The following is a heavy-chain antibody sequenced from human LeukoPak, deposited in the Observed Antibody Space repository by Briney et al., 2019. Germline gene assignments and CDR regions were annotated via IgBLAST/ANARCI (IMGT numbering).Heavy chain of an antibody. CDR2: FDPEDGEA. CDR3: ATGVSSGWYFDL. Sequence: ASVKVSCKASGGTFISYAISWVRQAPGQGLEWMGGFDPEDGEAICAQKFQGRVTMTEDTSTDTAYMELSSLGSQDTAVYYCATGVSSGWYFDLWGRGTLVTVSS. V-gene: IGHV1-24*01. J-gene: IGHJ2*01. CDR1: GGTFISYA. D-gene: IGHD6-6*01.